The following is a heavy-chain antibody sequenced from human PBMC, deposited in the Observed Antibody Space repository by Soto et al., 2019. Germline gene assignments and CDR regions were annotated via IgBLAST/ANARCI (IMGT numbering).Heavy chain of an antibody. CDR1: GGSISSSSYY. Sequence: QLQLQESGPGLVKPSETLSLTCTVSGGSISSSSYYWGWIRQPPGKGLEWIGSIYYSGSTYYNPSLKSRATISVDTSNTQFSLQLSSVTAADTAVYYCARLLRHNYYGMDVWGQGTTVTVSS. CDR3: ARLLRHNYYGMDV. V-gene: IGHV4-39*01. CDR2: IYYSGST. J-gene: IGHJ6*02. D-gene: IGHD5-12*01.